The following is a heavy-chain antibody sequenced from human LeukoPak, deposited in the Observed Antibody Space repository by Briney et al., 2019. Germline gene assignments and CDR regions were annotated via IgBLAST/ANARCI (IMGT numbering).Heavy chain of an antibody. CDR1: GFTFSSYG. CDR2: IRYDGSNK. V-gene: IGHV3-30*02. J-gene: IGHJ4*02. CDR3: AKDWDDYYGSGSYFDY. D-gene: IGHD3-10*01. Sequence: GGSLRLSCAASGFTFSSYGMHWVRQAPGKGLEWVAFIRYDGSNKYYADSVKGRFTFSRDNSKNTLYLQMNSLRAEDTALYYCAKDWDDYYGSGSYFDYWGQGTLVTVSS.